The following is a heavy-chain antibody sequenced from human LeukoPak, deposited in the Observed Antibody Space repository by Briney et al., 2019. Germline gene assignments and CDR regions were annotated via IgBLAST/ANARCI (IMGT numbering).Heavy chain of an antibody. Sequence: GGSLRLSCAASGFTFSSYVMHWVRRTPGKGLVWVSRISHDGIISYADSVKGRFTISRDNAKNTLILQMNSLRVEDTAVYYCARDWVYKIDYWGRGTLVTVSS. J-gene: IGHJ4*02. CDR1: GFTFSSYV. D-gene: IGHD5-24*01. CDR2: ISHDGII. CDR3: ARDWVYKIDY. V-gene: IGHV3-74*01.